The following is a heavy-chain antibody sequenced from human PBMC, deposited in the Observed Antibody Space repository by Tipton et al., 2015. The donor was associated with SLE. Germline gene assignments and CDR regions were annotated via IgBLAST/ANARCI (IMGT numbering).Heavy chain of an antibody. V-gene: IGHV4-59*11. CDR1: GGSISSHY. CDR2: TNSRGST. Sequence: TLSLTCTVSGGSISSHYWTWIRQPPGKALQWIGYTNSRGSTIYNPSLKSRVTISVDTSKNQFSLKLSSVTAADTAVYYCARGKYWGQGTLVTVSS. CDR3: ARGKY. J-gene: IGHJ4*02.